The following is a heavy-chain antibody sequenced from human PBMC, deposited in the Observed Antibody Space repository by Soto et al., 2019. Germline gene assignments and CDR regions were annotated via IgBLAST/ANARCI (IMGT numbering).Heavy chain of an antibody. J-gene: IGHJ6*03. CDR2: ISYDGSNK. V-gene: IGHV3-30*18. Sequence: GGSLRLSCAASGFTFSSYGMHWVRQAPGKGLEWVAVISYDGSNKYYADSVKGRFTISRDNSKNTLYLQMNSLRAEDTAVYYCAKAAETRHYYYMDVWGKGTTVTVSS. CDR1: GFTFSSYG. CDR3: AKAAETRHYYYMDV.